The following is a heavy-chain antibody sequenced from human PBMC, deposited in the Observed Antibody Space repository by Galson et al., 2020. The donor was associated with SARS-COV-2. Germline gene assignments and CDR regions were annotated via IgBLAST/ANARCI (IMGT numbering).Heavy chain of an antibody. J-gene: IGHJ6*02. CDR3: ARHLRGGWYSNGMDV. D-gene: IGHD6-19*01. V-gene: IGHV4-39*01. CDR1: GGSISSSSYY. Sequence: SETLSLTCTVSGGSISSSSYYWGWIRQPPGKGLEWIGSIYYSGSTYYNPSLKSRVTISVDTSKNQFSLKLSSVTAADTAVYYCARHLRGGWYSNGMDVWGQGTTVTVSS. CDR2: IYYSGST.